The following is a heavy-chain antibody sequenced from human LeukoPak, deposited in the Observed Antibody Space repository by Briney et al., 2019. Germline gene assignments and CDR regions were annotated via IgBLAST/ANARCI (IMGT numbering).Heavy chain of an antibody. J-gene: IGHJ5*02. CDR2: ITSSSSFT. Sequence: GGSLTVSCAASGFSFSTYTMSWVRQAPGKGLDWVASITSSSSFTYYADSVKGRFTISRDNAKNSLYLQMNSLTLDDTAVYYCARSVGSCYGDLWGQGTLVTVSS. CDR3: ARSVGSCYGDL. V-gene: IGHV3-21*01. CDR1: GFSFSTYT. D-gene: IGHD2-15*01.